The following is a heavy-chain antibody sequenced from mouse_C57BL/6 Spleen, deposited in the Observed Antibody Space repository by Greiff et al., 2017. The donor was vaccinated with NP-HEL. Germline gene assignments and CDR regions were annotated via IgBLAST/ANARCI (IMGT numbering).Heavy chain of an antibody. D-gene: IGHD2-1*01. J-gene: IGHJ4*01. CDR2: IDPETGGT. CDR3: TRTLLRVYAMDY. CDR1: GYTFTDYE. Sequence: VKLQQSGAELVRPGASVTLSCKASGYTFTDYEMHWVKQTPVHGLEWIGAIDPETGGTAYNQKFKGKAILTADKSSSTAYMELRSLTSEDSAVYYCTRTLLRVYAMDYWGQGTSVTVSS. V-gene: IGHV1-15*01.